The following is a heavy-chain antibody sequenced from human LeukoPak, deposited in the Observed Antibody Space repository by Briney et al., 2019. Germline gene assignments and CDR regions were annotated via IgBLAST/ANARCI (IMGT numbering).Heavy chain of an antibody. CDR2: INDSGTI. CDR1: GFSFSNYG. CDR3: ARRWNYGRNYYIDV. Sequence: GSLRLSCAASGFSFSNYGMHWIRQSPGKGLEWIGEINDSGTINYNPSLLSRVTVSLDRSKNQFSLKLSSVTTTDTAVYYCARRWNYGRNYYIDVWGKGATVSVSS. V-gene: IGHV4-34*01. J-gene: IGHJ6*03. D-gene: IGHD1-7*01.